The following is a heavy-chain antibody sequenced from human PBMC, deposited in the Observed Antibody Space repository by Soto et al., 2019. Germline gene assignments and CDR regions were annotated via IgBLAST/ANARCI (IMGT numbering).Heavy chain of an antibody. CDR1: GFTFSSYA. V-gene: IGHV3-30-3*01. CDR3: ARDALVGYSYGTDYGMDV. CDR2: ISYDGSNK. J-gene: IGHJ6*02. Sequence: PGGSLRLSCAASGFTFSSYAMHWVRQAPGKGLEWVAVISYDGSNKYYADSVKGRFTISRDNSKNTLYLQMNSLRAEDTAVYYCARDALVGYSYGTDYGMDVWGQGTTVTVS. D-gene: IGHD5-18*01.